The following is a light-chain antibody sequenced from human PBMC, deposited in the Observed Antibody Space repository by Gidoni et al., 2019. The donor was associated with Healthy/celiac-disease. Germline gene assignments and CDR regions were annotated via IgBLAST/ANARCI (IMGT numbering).Light chain of an antibody. Sequence: EIGMTQSPATLSVSQGERATLSCMASQSVSSHLACYQQKPCPPPRLLSYGASTSATGIPARFSGSGSGTEFTLTISSLQSEDFAVYYCQHYNNWPPLTFGGXTKVEIK. V-gene: IGKV3-15*01. CDR3: QHYNNWPPLT. CDR2: GAS. J-gene: IGKJ4*01. CDR1: QSVSSH.